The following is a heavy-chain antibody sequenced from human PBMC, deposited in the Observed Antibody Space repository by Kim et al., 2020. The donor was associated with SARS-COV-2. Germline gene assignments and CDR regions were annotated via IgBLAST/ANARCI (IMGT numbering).Heavy chain of an antibody. J-gene: IGHJ6*02. CDR3: ARDPQLGYYDSRGLPTSYYQHGMDV. Sequence: SVKVSCKASGGTFSSYAISWVRQAPGQGLEWMGGIIPIFGTANYAQKFQGRVTITADESTSTAYMELSSLRSEDTAVYYCARDPQLGYYDSRGLPTSYYQHGMDVWGQGTTVTVSS. CDR1: GGTFSSYA. V-gene: IGHV1-69*13. D-gene: IGHD3-22*01. CDR2: IIPIFGTA.